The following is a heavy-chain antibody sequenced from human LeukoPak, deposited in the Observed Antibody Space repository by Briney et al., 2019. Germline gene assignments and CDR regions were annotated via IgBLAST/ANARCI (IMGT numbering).Heavy chain of an antibody. Sequence: GGSLRLSCAASGFTFSSYAMHWVRQAPGKGLEWVGRIKSKTDGGTTDYAAPVKGRFTISRDDSKNTLYLQMNSLKTEDTAVYYCTTDGTWPYFDDYWGQGTLVTVSS. J-gene: IGHJ4*02. V-gene: IGHV3-15*01. CDR1: GFTFSSYA. CDR2: IKSKTDGGTT. CDR3: TTDGTWPYFDDY. D-gene: IGHD1-26*01.